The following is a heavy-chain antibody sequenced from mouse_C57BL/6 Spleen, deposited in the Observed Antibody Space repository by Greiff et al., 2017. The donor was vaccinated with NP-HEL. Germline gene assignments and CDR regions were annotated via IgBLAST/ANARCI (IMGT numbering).Heavy chain of an antibody. CDR3: AREGGYYGSSYWYFDV. D-gene: IGHD1-1*01. CDR2: IYPGDGDT. V-gene: IGHV1-80*01. J-gene: IGHJ1*03. CDR1: GYAFSSYW. Sequence: VKLVESGAELVKPGASVKISCKASGYAFSSYWMNWVKQRPGKGLEWIGQIYPGDGDTNYNGKFKGKATLTADKSSSTAYMQLSSLTSEDSAVYFCAREGGYYGSSYWYFDVWGTGTTVTVSS.